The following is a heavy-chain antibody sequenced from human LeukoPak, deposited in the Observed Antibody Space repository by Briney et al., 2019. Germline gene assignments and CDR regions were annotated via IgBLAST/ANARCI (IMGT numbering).Heavy chain of an antibody. D-gene: IGHD3-22*01. CDR2: IRYDGSNK. Sequence: GGSLRLSCAASGFTFSSYGMHWVRQAPGKGLEWVAFIRYDGSNKYYADSVKGRFTISRDNSKSTLYLQMNSLRAEDTAVYYCAKDLRPSTMIVVVYFDYWGQGTLVTVSS. CDR1: GFTFSSYG. J-gene: IGHJ4*02. CDR3: AKDLRPSTMIVVVYFDY. V-gene: IGHV3-30*02.